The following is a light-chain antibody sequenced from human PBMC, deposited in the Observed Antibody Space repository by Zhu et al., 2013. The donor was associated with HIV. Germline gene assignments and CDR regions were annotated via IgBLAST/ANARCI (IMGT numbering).Light chain of an antibody. CDR2: WAS. Sequence: DIVMTQSPDSLAVSLGERATINCKSSQSLLYSSNNKNYLAWFQQKPGQPPKLLLYWASTRASGVPDRFSGSGSGTDFTLTINNLQAEDVAVYSCQQYYSSITFGQGTRLEIK. V-gene: IGKV4-1*01. J-gene: IGKJ5*01. CDR1: QSLLYSSNNKNY. CDR3: QQYYSSIT.